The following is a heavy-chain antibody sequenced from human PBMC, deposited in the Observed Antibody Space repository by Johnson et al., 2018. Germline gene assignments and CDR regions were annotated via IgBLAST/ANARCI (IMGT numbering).Heavy chain of an antibody. Sequence: QVQLQESGPGLVKPSETLSLTCTVSGGSISSYYWSWIRQPPGKGLEWLGYIYYSGSTNYNPSLKSRVTISVDTSKHQFSLKLSSVTAADPAGYYWARDPYGDYGPRWAVDIWGQGTMVTVSS. CDR3: ARDPYGDYGPRWAVDI. D-gene: IGHD4-17*01. CDR1: GGSISSYY. CDR2: IYYSGST. J-gene: IGHJ3*02. V-gene: IGHV4-59*01.